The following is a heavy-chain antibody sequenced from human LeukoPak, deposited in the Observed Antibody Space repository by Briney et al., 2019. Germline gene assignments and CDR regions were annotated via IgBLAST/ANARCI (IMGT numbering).Heavy chain of an antibody. CDR1: GFTFDDYG. J-gene: IGHJ4*02. V-gene: IGHV3-20*04. CDR2: INWNGGST. Sequence: GGSLRLSCAASGFTFDDYGMSWVRQAPGKGLEWVSGINWNGGSTGYADSVKGRFTISRDNAKNSLYLRAEDTALYYCARAIQQQLVERYYFDYWGQGTLVTVSS. D-gene: IGHD6-13*01. CDR3: ARAIQQQLVERYYFDY.